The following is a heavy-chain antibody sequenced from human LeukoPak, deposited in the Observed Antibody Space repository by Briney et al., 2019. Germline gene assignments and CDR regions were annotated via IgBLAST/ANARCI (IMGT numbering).Heavy chain of an antibody. Sequence: GESLRLSCAASGFTFNNYGMHWVRQAPGKGLEWVAVISYDGSNKYYADSVKGRFTISRDNSKNTLYLQMNSLRAEDTAVYYCAKDQARYCSSTSCYPFDYWGQGTLVTVSS. CDR2: ISYDGSNK. J-gene: IGHJ4*02. D-gene: IGHD2-2*01. CDR1: GFTFNNYG. V-gene: IGHV3-30*18. CDR3: AKDQARYCSSTSCYPFDY.